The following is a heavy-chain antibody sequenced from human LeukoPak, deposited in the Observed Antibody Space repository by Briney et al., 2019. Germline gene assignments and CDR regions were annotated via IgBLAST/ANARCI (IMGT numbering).Heavy chain of an antibody. CDR3: AKDPNSGSYFDY. CDR2: ISGSGGST. D-gene: IGHD1-26*01. Sequence: GGSLRLSCAASGFTFTSYAMTWVRQAPGKGLEWASAISGSGGSTYYADSVKGRFTISRDNSKNTLYLQMNSLRAEDTAVYYCAKDPNSGSYFDYWGQGTLVTVSS. V-gene: IGHV3-23*01. CDR1: GFTFTSYA. J-gene: IGHJ4*02.